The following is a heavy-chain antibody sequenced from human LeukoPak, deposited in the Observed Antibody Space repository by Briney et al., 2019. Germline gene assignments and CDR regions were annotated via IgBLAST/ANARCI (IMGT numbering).Heavy chain of an antibody. CDR3: ARGPTFGGFDY. Sequence: GASVKVSCKASGGTFSSYAISWVRQAPGQGLEWMGGIIPIFGTANYAQKFQGRVAITADESTSTAYMELSSLRSEDTAVYYCARGPTFGGFDYWGQGTLVTVSS. CDR1: GGTFSSYA. J-gene: IGHJ4*02. V-gene: IGHV1-69*13. CDR2: IIPIFGTA. D-gene: IGHD2-15*01.